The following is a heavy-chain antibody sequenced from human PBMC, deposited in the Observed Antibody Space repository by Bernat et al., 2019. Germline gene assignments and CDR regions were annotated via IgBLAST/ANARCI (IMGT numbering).Heavy chain of an antibody. CDR1: GGSISSSSYY. CDR2: IYYSGST. J-gene: IGHJ4*02. D-gene: IGHD1-26*01. V-gene: IGHV4-39*01. Sequence: QLQLQESGPGLVKPSETLSLTCTVSGGSISSSSYYWGWIRQPPGKGLEWIGSIYYSGSTYYNPSLKSRVTISVDTSKNQFSLKLSSVTAADTAVYYCASLVLVGATTASDYWGQGTLVTVSS. CDR3: ASLVLVGATTASDY.